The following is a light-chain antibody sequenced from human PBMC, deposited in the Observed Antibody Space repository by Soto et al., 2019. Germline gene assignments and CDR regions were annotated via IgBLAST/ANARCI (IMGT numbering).Light chain of an antibody. J-gene: IGKJ5*01. Sequence: EIVLTQSPGTLSLSPGERATLSCRASQSVSSSYLAWYQQKPGQAPRLLILGASSRATGIPDRFSGSGSGTEFTLTISSLQSEDFAVYYCQQYNNWPPITFGQGTRLEIK. CDR2: GAS. CDR1: QSVSSSY. V-gene: IGKV3-20*01. CDR3: QQYNNWPPIT.